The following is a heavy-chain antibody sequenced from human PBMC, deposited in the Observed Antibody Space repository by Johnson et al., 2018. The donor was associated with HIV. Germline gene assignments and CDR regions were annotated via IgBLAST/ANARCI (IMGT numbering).Heavy chain of an antibody. D-gene: IGHD6-13*01. CDR1: GFTFSDHY. CDR2: IFTVGDV. J-gene: IGHJ3*02. CDR3: AKNFGKILAAGGLEVGDAFDI. V-gene: IGHV3-66*01. Sequence: MLLVESGGGLVQPGGSLRLSCAASGFTFSDHYMDWVRQAPGKGLEWVSVIFTVGDVYYAYSVKGRFTISRDNSKNILYLQMNSLRDEDTAVYYCAKNFGKILAAGGLEVGDAFDIWGQGTMVTVSS.